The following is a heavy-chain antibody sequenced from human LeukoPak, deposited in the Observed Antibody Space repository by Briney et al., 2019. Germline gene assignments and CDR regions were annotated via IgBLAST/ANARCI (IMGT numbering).Heavy chain of an antibody. CDR2: MNPNSGDT. CDR3: ARASLVDYPTLDF. V-gene: IGHV1-8*01. CDR1: RYNFTTYD. J-gene: IGHJ4*02. Sequence: GASVKVSCKTSRYNFTTYDINWVRQATGQEPEWMGWMNPNSGDTGSVQKFQGRVTMTCNTSIGTAYMELSSLTSEDTAIYYCARASLVDYPTLDFWGQGTLVTVSS. D-gene: IGHD4-11*01.